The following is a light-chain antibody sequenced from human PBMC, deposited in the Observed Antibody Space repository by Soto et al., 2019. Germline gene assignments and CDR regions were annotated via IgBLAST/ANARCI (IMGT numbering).Light chain of an antibody. Sequence: EIVMTQTPANLSVSPGERVTLSCRASQRVTTNVAWYQQKPGQAPRLLVYGPSTRATGVPARFSGRGSGTDFTLTISGLESEDFGVYSCHQYNNWPITGGQGTRLDLK. CDR2: GPS. CDR3: HQYNNWPIT. V-gene: IGKV3-15*01. J-gene: IGKJ5*01. CDR1: QRVTTN.